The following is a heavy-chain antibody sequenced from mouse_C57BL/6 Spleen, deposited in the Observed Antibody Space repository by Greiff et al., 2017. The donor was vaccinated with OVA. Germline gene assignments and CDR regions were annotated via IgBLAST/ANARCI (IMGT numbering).Heavy chain of an antibody. CDR3: ARWGSDY. CDR2: INPSTGGT. CDR1: GYSFTGYY. J-gene: IGHJ2*01. V-gene: IGHV1-42*01. Sequence: VQLQQSGPELVKPGASVKISCKASGYSFTGYYMNWVKQSPEKSLEWIGEINPSTGGTTYNQKFKAKATLTVDKSSRTAYMQLKSLTSEDSAVYYCARWGSDYWGQGTTLTVSS.